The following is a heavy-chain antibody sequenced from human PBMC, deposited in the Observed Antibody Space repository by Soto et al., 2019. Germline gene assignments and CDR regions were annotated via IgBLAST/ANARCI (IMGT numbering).Heavy chain of an antibody. D-gene: IGHD3-10*01. Sequence: HPGGSLRLSCAASGFTFDDYTMHWVRQAPGKGLEWVSLISWDGGSTYYADSVKGRFTISRDNSKNSLYLQMNSLRTEDTALYYCTAGEGRSYGMDVWGQGTTVTVSS. CDR3: TAGEGRSYGMDV. V-gene: IGHV3-43*01. CDR1: GFTFDDYT. CDR2: ISWDGGST. J-gene: IGHJ6*02.